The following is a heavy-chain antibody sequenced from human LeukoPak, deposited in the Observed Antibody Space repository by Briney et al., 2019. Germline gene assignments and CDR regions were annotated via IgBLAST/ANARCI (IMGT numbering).Heavy chain of an antibody. D-gene: IGHD3-22*01. CDR3: ARGGAYYYDSSGYYFVYYYYGMDV. CDR2: IPYDGSNK. Sequence: GGSLRLSCAASGFAFSRHGIHWVRQAPGKGLEWVAFIPYDGSNKFYADSVKGRFTISRDNSKNTLYLQMNSLRVEDTAVYYCARGGAYYYDSSGYYFVYYYYGMDVWGQGTTVTVSS. CDR1: GFAFSRHG. J-gene: IGHJ6*02. V-gene: IGHV3-30*19.